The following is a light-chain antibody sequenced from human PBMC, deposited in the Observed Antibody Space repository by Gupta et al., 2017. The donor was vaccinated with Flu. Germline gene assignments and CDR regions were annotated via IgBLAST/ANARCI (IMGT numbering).Light chain of an antibody. V-gene: IGKV3-20*01. J-gene: IGKJ5*01. Sequence: EIVLTESPATLSLSPGERATLFCRASESVSSSYLAWYQQKTGQAPRLLIFGASSRAAGTPDRFSGSGSGTHFTLTISRLEPEDFAVYYCHQYGPSPPNTFGQGTRLDIK. CDR3: HQYGPSPPNT. CDR2: GAS. CDR1: ESVSSSY.